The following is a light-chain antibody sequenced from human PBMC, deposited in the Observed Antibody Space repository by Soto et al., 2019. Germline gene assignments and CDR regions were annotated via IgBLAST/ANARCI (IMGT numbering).Light chain of an antibody. J-gene: IGLJ3*02. CDR3: QSYDTSLSGAWV. V-gene: IGLV1-40*01. Sequence: QSVLTQPPSVSGAPGQRITISCTGSPSNIGAGFDVHWHQQFPGTAPKLLLYGTTSRPSGVPDRFSGSQSGTSASLAITGLQAADEADYYCQSYDTSLSGAWVFGGGTKLTVL. CDR2: GTT. CDR1: PSNIGAGFD.